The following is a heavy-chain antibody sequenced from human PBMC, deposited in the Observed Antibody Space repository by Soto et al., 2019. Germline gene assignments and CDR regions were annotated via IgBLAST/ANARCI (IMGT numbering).Heavy chain of an antibody. D-gene: IGHD5-18*01. CDR1: GFSLSTSGMR. V-gene: IGHV2-70*04. Sequence: SGPTLVNPTQTLTLTCTFSGFSLSTSGMRVSWIRQPPGKGLGWLARIDWDDDKFYSTSLKTRLTISKDTSKNQVVLTMTNMDPVDTATYYCARGGYSYGPGGMDVWGQGTTVTVSS. J-gene: IGHJ6*02. CDR2: IDWDDDK. CDR3: ARGGYSYGPGGMDV.